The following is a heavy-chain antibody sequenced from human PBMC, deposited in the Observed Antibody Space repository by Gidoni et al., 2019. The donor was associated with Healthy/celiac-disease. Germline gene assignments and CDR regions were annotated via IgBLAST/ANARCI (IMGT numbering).Heavy chain of an antibody. Sequence: EVQLVESGGGLVQPGGSLRLSSADSGFPFSSYWMHWVRQAPGKGLVWVSRINSDGSSTSYADSVKGRFTISRDNAKNTLYLQMNSLRAEDTAVYYCARDRGTTVTTYVDYWGQGTLVTVSS. CDR3: ARDRGTTVTTYVDY. V-gene: IGHV3-74*01. J-gene: IGHJ4*02. CDR1: GFPFSSYW. CDR2: INSDGSST. D-gene: IGHD4-17*01.